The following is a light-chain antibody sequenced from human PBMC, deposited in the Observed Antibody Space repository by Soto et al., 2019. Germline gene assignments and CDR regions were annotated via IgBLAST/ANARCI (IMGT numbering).Light chain of an antibody. V-gene: IGKV3-20*01. J-gene: IGKJ3*01. CDR1: QSVSSSY. CDR2: GAS. Sequence: EIVLTQSPGTLSLSPGERATLTCRASQSVSSSYLAWYQQKPGQAPRLLIYGASGRATGIPDRFSGSGSGTDFTLTISRLEPEDFPVYYCQQYGSSRGFSFGPGTKVDIK. CDR3: QQYGSSRGFS.